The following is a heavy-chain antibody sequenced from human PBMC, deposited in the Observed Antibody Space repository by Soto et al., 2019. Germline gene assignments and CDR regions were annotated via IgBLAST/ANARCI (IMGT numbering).Heavy chain of an antibody. CDR3: ARVPNYSYGYEGY. D-gene: IGHD5-18*01. CDR2: IYYSGST. J-gene: IGHJ4*02. Sequence: QVQLQESGPGLVKPSETLSLTCTVSGGSVSSGSYYWSWIRQPPGKGLEWIGYIYYSGSTNYNPSPKRLVXXAXDXXKNQCSLKLSSVTAADTAVYYCARVPNYSYGYEGYSGQGTLVTVSS. CDR1: GGSVSSGSYY. V-gene: IGHV4-61*01.